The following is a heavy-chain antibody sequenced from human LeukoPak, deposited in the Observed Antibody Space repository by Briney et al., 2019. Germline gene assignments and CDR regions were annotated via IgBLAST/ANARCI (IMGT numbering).Heavy chain of an antibody. V-gene: IGHV4-34*01. CDR2: INHSGST. D-gene: IGHD3-9*01. CDR3: ASSTDWYLIRS. CDR1: GGSFSGYY. Sequence: PSETLSLTCAVYGGSFSGYYWSWIRQPPGKGLEWIGEINHSGSTIYNPSLKSRVTISVDTSKNQFSLKLTSVTAADTAVYYCASSTDWYLIRSWGQGTRVTVSS. J-gene: IGHJ5*02.